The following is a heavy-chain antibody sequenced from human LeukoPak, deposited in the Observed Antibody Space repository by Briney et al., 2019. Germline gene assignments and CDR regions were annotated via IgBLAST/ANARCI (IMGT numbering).Heavy chain of an antibody. D-gene: IGHD4-17*01. CDR3: ATLTKVTTPSYFDS. Sequence: PSETLSLTCTVSNYSISSGYYWGWIRQPPGKGLEFIGSIYQSGSTYYNPSLESRVTISVDTSRNQFSLKLSSVTAADTAVYYCATLTKVTTPSYFDSWGPGTLVTVSS. V-gene: IGHV4-38-2*02. CDR2: IYQSGST. CDR1: NYSISSGYY. J-gene: IGHJ4*02.